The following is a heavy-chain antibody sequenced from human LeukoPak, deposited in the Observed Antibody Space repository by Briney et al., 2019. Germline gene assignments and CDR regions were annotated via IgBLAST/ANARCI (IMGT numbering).Heavy chain of an antibody. J-gene: IGHJ4*02. CDR2: INPNSGGT. CDR3: ARDLVVVPTATPYFDY. CDR1: GYTFTGYY. V-gene: IGHV1-2*02. Sequence: ASVKVSCKASGYTFTGYYIHWVRQAPGQGLEWMGWINPNSGGTDYAQKFQGRVTMTRDTSISTAYMELSRLRSDDTAVYYCARDLVVVPTATPYFDYWGQGTLVTVSP. D-gene: IGHD2-2*01.